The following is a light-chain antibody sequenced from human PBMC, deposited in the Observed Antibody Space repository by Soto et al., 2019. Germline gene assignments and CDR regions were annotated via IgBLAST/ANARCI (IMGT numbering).Light chain of an antibody. CDR1: QSVSNR. V-gene: IGKV3-15*01. Sequence: EIVMTQSPATLSVSPGERATLSCRASQSVSNRLAWYQQKPGQGPRLLIYDAIIRATDIPARFSGSGSGTEFTLTVSSLQSEDSAIYYCQQYYNWPPITFGQGTKVE. CDR2: DAI. CDR3: QQYYNWPPIT. J-gene: IGKJ1*01.